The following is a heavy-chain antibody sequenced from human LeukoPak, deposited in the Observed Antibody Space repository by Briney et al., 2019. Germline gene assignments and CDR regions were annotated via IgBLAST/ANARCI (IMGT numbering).Heavy chain of an antibody. CDR3: AKDIGHYYYYYGMDV. CDR2: ISYDGSNK. CDR1: GFTFSSYG. J-gene: IGHJ6*02. D-gene: IGHD2-15*01. V-gene: IGHV3-30*18. Sequence: PGGSLRLSCAASGFTFSSYGMHWVRQAPGKGLEWVAVISYDGSNKYYADSVKGRFTISRDNSKNTLYLQMNSLRAEDTAVYYCAKDIGHYYYYYGMDVWGQGTTVTVSS.